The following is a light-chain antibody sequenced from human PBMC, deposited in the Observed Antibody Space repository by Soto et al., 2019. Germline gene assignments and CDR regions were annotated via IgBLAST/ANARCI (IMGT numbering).Light chain of an antibody. CDR3: QQYGT. CDR1: QSINSW. J-gene: IGKJ1*01. V-gene: IGKV1-5*01. CDR2: DAS. Sequence: DIPMTQSPSTLSASVGDRVTITCRASQSINSWLAWYQQKPGKAPKLLIYDASSLESGVPSRFSGSGSGTEFTLTISSLQPDDFATYYCQQYGTFGQGTKVEIK.